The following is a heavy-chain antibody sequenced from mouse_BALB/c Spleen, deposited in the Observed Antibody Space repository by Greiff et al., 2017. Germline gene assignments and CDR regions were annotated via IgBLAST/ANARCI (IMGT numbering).Heavy chain of an antibody. J-gene: IGHJ4*01. V-gene: IGHV2-9-2*01. CDR1: GFSLTSYD. Sequence: VQLQESGPGLVAPSQSLSITCTVSGFSLTSYDISWIRQPPGKGLEWLGVIWTGGGTNYNSAFMSRLSISKDNSKSQVFLKMNSLQTDDTAIYYCVRDQGDGYWAMDDWGQGTSVTVSS. CDR2: IWTGGGT. CDR3: VRDQGDGYWAMDD. D-gene: IGHD2-3*01.